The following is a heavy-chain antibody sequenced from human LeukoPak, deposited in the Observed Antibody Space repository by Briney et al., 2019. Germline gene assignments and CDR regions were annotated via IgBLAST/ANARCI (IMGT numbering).Heavy chain of an antibody. CDR3: ARNSGSSGWRPFDY. V-gene: IGHV3-30*04. D-gene: IGHD6-19*01. CDR2: ISYDGSNK. J-gene: IGHJ4*02. Sequence: PGGSLRLSCAASGFTFSSYAMHWVRQAPGKGLEWVAVISYDGSNKYYADSVKGRFTISRDNSKNTLYLQMNSLRAEDTAVYYCARNSGSSGWRPFDYWGQGTLVTVSS. CDR1: GFTFSSYA.